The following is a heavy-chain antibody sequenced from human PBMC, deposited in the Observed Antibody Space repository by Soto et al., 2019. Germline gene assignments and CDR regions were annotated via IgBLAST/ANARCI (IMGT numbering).Heavy chain of an antibody. J-gene: IGHJ4*02. CDR3: ARLQAAAGDNDLTFDY. CDR1: GYSFTSYW. V-gene: IGHV5-51*01. D-gene: IGHD6-13*01. Sequence: GESLKISCKSSGYSFTSYWIGWVRQMPGEGLEWMGIIYPVDSDTRYSPSFQGQVTISVDKSISTAYLQWSSLKASDTAMYYCARLQAAAGDNDLTFDYWGQGTLVTVSS. CDR2: IYPVDSDT.